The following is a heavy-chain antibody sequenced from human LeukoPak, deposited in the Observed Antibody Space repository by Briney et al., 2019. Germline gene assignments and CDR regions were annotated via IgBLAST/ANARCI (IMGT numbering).Heavy chain of an antibody. CDR1: GFTLSDQY. V-gene: IGHV3-72*01. Sequence: GGSLRLSCAASGFTLSDQYIDWVRQAPGKGLEWVGRSRNKAKSYTTDYVASVKGRFTISRDDSKNSLYLQMNSLKTEDTAVYYCARGPIAVARFSLDYWGQGTLVTVSS. CDR3: ARGPIAVARFSLDY. D-gene: IGHD6-19*01. CDR2: SRNKAKSYTT. J-gene: IGHJ4*02.